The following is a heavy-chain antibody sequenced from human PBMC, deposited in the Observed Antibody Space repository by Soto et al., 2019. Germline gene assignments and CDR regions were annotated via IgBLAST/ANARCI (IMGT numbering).Heavy chain of an antibody. Sequence: GGSLRLSCAAPGFSFSDYAMNWVRQGPGKGLEWVASIDSRSTFIYYADSVRGRFTISRDNAKSSLYLQMSSLRVEDTAVYYCAKGGRQWLVTSDFNDWGQGALVTVSS. V-gene: IGHV3-21*01. D-gene: IGHD6-19*01. CDR3: AKGGRQWLVTSDFND. CDR2: IDSRSTFI. CDR1: GFSFSDYA. J-gene: IGHJ4*02.